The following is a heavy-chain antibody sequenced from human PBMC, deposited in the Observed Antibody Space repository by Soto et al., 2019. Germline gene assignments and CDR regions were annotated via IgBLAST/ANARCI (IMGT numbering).Heavy chain of an antibody. CDR2: IIPIFGTA. Sequence: SVKVSCKASGGTFSSYAISWVRHAPGQGLEWMGGIIPIFGTANYAQKFQGRVTITADESTSTAYMELSSLRSEDTAVYYCARDKVDTAMGWNYYYYYGMDVSGQGTTVTVSS. J-gene: IGHJ6*02. CDR1: GGTFSSYA. CDR3: ARDKVDTAMGWNYYYYYGMDV. V-gene: IGHV1-69*13. D-gene: IGHD5-18*01.